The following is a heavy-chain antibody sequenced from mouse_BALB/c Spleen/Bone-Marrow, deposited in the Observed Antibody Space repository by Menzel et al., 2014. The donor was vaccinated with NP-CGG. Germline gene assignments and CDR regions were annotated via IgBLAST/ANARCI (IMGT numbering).Heavy chain of an antibody. CDR3: AREKYGNYYAMDY. V-gene: IGHV2-6-7*01. CDR1: GFSLTGFG. J-gene: IGHJ4*01. Sequence: VQLVESGPGLVSPSQLLSIPCTVSGFSLTGFGINWIRQPPGKGLEWLGMIWGDGTTDYNSALKSRLSIKKDNSKSQVFLKMNSLQAGDTARYYCAREKYGNYYAMDYWGQGTSVTVSS. D-gene: IGHD2-10*02. CDR2: IWGDGTT.